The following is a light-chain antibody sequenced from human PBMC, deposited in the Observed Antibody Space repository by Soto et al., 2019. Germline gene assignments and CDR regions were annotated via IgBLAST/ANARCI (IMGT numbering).Light chain of an antibody. CDR3: CSYAGSYTYV. Sequence: QSALTQPRSVSGSPGQSVTISCTGTSSDVGGYNYVSWYQQHPGKAPKLIMYDVSKRPSGVPDRFSGSKSGKTASLTLSGLQAEDEAEYYCCSYAGSYTYVFGTETKVTVL. CDR1: SSDVGGYNY. J-gene: IGLJ1*01. V-gene: IGLV2-11*01. CDR2: DVS.